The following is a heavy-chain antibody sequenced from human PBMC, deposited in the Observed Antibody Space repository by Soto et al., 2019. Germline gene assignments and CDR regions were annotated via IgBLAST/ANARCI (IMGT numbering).Heavy chain of an antibody. J-gene: IGHJ4*02. CDR3: TRGYDYVWGVY. D-gene: IGHD3-16*01. Sequence: GGSLRLSCAASGFTFSSYWMYWVRQVPGKRLVWVSRINSDGSSTSYADSVKGRFTISRDNAKNTLYLQMNSLRAEDTAVYYCTRGYDYVWGVYWGQGTLVTVSS. CDR1: GFTFSSYW. CDR2: INSDGSST. V-gene: IGHV3-74*01.